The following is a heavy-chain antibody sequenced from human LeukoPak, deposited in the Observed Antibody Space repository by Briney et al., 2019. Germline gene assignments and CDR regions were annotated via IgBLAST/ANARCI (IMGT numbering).Heavy chain of an antibody. CDR3: ARDFPTIYRAGATPFGAFDI. Sequence: GASVKVSCKASGYTFTSYYMHWVRQAPGQGLEWMGIINPSGGSTSYAQKFQGRVTMTRDTSISTAYMELSRLRSDDTAVYYCARDFPTIYRAGATPFGAFDIWGQGTMVTVSS. CDR2: INPSGGST. V-gene: IGHV1-46*01. CDR1: GYTFTSYY. D-gene: IGHD3-3*01. J-gene: IGHJ3*02.